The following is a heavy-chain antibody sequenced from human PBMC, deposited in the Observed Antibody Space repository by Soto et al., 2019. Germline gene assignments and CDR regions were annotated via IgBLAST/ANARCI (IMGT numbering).Heavy chain of an antibody. D-gene: IGHD6-13*01. Sequence: ASVKVSCKASGYTFTSYYMHWVRQAPGQGLEWMGIINPSGGSTSYAQKFQGRVTMTRDTSTSTVYMELSSLRSEDTAVYYCARATSYSSSWYDYQYSYYYYGMDVWGQGTTVTVSS. CDR3: ARATSYSSSWYDYQYSYYYYGMDV. CDR2: INPSGGST. V-gene: IGHV1-46*01. J-gene: IGHJ6*02. CDR1: GYTFTSYY.